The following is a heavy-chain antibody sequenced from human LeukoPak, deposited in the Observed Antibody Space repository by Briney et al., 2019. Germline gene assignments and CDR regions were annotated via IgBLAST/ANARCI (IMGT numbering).Heavy chain of an antibody. V-gene: IGHV3-23*01. D-gene: IGHD6-19*01. CDR3: AKDQRSIAVAGYFDY. CDR1: GFTFSSYA. CDR2: IIYSGGTT. Sequence: GGSLRLSCAASGFTFSSYAMTWVRQAPGEGLEWVSSIIYSGGTTYYADSVKGRFTVSRDNSKNTLYLQMNSLRAEDTAIYYCAKDQRSIAVAGYFDYWGQGTLVTVSS. J-gene: IGHJ4*02.